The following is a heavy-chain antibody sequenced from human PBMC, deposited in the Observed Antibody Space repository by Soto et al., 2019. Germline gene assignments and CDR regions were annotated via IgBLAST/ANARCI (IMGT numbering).Heavy chain of an antibody. CDR1: GFPFSGYA. CDR3: AKTESFNGYYNAFDY. Sequence: PGGSLRLSCAASGFPFSGYAVTWVRQAPGKGLQWVSAISGSGASTYYADSVKGRFTISRDNSKNTLHLQMNSLRAEDTAVYYCAKTESFNGYYNAFDYWGRGTQVTVSS. V-gene: IGHV3-23*01. D-gene: IGHD3-9*01. J-gene: IGHJ4*02. CDR2: ISGSGAST.